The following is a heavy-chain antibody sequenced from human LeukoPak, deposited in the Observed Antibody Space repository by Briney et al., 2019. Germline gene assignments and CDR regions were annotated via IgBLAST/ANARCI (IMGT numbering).Heavy chain of an antibody. J-gene: IGHJ4*02. CDR3: AREGANYQDYFDS. CDR1: GFVFRSYW. CDR2: IQSDGSRA. V-gene: IGHV3-74*01. D-gene: IGHD4/OR15-4a*01. Sequence: GGPLRLSCAGSGFVFRSYWMHWVRQTPGKGLVWVSRIQSDGSRADYADFAKGRFTISRDNARDTVDLQMNSLRAEDTAVYYCAREGANYQDYFDSWGQGTLVTVSS.